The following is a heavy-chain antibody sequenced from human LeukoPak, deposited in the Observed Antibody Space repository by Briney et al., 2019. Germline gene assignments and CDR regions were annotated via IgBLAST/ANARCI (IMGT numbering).Heavy chain of an antibody. CDR2: ISYDENHK. D-gene: IGHD2-15*01. Sequence: PGGSLRLSCAASGFTFSNFAMHWVRQAPGKGLEWVAVISYDENHKYYADSVKGRFTISRDNSKNTLYLQMNSLRAEDTAVYYCAKALSRRPHCSGGSCPTFDYWGQGTLVTVSS. CDR1: GFTFSNFA. CDR3: AKALSRRPHCSGGSCPTFDY. J-gene: IGHJ4*02. V-gene: IGHV3-30*04.